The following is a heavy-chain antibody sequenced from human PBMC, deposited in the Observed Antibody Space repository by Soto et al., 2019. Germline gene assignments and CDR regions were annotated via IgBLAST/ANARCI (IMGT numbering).Heavy chain of an antibody. CDR2: IFPGDSDT. CDR3: AAGYTTGPDAFDI. CDR1: GYNFANYW. D-gene: IGHD6-13*01. Sequence: GESLKISCKGSGYNFANYWIGWVRQMPGKGLEWMGMIFPGDSDTKNSPSLQGQITMSVDKSDSSAYLQWRSLKASDTAMYYCAAGYTTGPDAFDIWGQGTMVTVSS. V-gene: IGHV5-51*01. J-gene: IGHJ3*02.